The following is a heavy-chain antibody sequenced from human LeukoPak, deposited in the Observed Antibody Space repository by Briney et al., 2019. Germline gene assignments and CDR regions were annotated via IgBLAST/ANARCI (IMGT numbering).Heavy chain of an antibody. Sequence: GGSLRLSCAASGFTFSSYAMSWVRQAPGKGLEWVSVIYSGGSTYYADSVKGRFTISRDNSKNTLYLQVNSLRAEDTAVYYCARAVYGDWYFDLWGRGTLVTVSS. J-gene: IGHJ2*01. V-gene: IGHV3-53*01. CDR3: ARAVYGDWYFDL. CDR1: GFTFSSYA. CDR2: IYSGGST. D-gene: IGHD5/OR15-5a*01.